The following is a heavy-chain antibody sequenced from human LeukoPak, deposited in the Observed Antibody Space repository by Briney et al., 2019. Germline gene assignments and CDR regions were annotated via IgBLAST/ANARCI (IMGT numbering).Heavy chain of an antibody. J-gene: IGHJ4*02. CDR1: GGTFSSYD. CDR2: MNPNSGNT. CDR3: ARGFRRIFGVVIGYYFDY. D-gene: IGHD3-3*01. Sequence: ASVKVSCKASGGTFSSYDINWVRQATGQGLEWMGWMNPNSGNTGYAQKFQGRVTITRNTSISTAYMELSSQRSEDTAVYYCARGFRRIFGVVIGYYFDYWGQGTLVTVSS. V-gene: IGHV1-8*03.